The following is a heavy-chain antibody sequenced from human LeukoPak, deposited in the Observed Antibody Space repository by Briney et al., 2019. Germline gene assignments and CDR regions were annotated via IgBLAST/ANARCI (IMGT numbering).Heavy chain of an antibody. J-gene: IGHJ4*02. CDR1: GFTVSSNY. CDR3: AKSLSVVAATVTFDY. Sequence: PGGSLRLSCAASGFTVSSNYMSWVRQAPGKGLEWVSVIYSGGSTYYADSVKGRFTISRDNSKNTLYLQMNSLRAEDTAVYYCAKSLSVVAATVTFDYWGQGTLVTVSS. CDR2: IYSGGST. V-gene: IGHV3-53*01. D-gene: IGHD2-15*01.